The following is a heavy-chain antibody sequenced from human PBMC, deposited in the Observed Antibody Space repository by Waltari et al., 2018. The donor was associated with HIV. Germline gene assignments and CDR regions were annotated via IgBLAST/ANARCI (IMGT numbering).Heavy chain of an antibody. V-gene: IGHV3-7*01. CDR1: GFIFSNYW. J-gene: IGHJ4*02. CDR2: IKQDGREK. Sequence: EVQLVESGGGLVQPGGSLRLSCVGSGFIFSNYWMTWVRQAPGKGLEWGANIKQDGREKTYVDSVAGRFSISRDNANNSLYLQLNSLRDEDTAVYYCARVYSSTTGRALDYWGQGALVTVSS. CDR3: ARVYSSTTGRALDY. D-gene: IGHD2-2*01.